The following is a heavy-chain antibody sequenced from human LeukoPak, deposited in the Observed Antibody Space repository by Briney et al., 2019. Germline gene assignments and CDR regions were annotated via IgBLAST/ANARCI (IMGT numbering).Heavy chain of an antibody. CDR2: ISYDGSNK. CDR1: GFSFSSFG. D-gene: IGHD6-19*01. CDR3: AKAGYSSGWRNFDS. Sequence: GGSLRLSCVASGFSFSSFGMHWVGQAPGKGLEWVAVISYDGSNKFYADSVKGRFTISRDNSKNTLYLQMNSLRAEDTAVYYCAKAGYSSGWRNFDSWGQGTLVTVSS. V-gene: IGHV3-30*18. J-gene: IGHJ4*02.